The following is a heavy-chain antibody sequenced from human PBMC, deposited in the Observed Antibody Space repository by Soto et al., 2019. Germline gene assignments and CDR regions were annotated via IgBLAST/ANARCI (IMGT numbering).Heavy chain of an antibody. CDR2: ISGSGGST. D-gene: IGHD2-2*01. J-gene: IGHJ4*02. V-gene: IGHV3-23*01. CDR3: ANVVPAAMNSDY. Sequence: GGSLRLSCAASGFTFSSYAMSWVRQAPGKGLEWVSAISGSGGSTYYADSVKGRFTISRDNSKNTLYLQMNSLRAEDTAVYYFANVVPAAMNSDYWGQGTLVPVSS. CDR1: GFTFSSYA.